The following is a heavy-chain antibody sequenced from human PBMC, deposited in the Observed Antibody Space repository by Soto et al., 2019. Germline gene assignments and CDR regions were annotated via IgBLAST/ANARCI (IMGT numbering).Heavy chain of an antibody. CDR3: AKPGGVYSSSSTGFDY. J-gene: IGHJ4*02. CDR1: GFTFSSYG. CDR2: ISCDGSNK. V-gene: IGHV3-30*18. Sequence: QVQLVESGGGVVQPGRSLRLSCAASGFTFSSYGMHWVRQAPGKGLEWVAVISCDGSNKYYADSVKGRFTISRDNSKNKLYLQMNSLRAEDTAVYYCAKPGGVYSSSSTGFDYWGQGTLVTVSS. D-gene: IGHD6-6*01.